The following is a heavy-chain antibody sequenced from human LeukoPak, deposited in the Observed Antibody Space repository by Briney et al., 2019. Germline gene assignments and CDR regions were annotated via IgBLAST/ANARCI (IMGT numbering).Heavy chain of an antibody. CDR3: ARDLPRKAANSFDY. Sequence: GASVKVSCKASGYTFTSYGSSWVRQAPGQGLEWMGWISAYNGNTNYAQKLQGRVTMTTDTSTSTAYMELRSLRSDDTAVYYCARDLPRKAANSFDYWGQGTLVTVSS. D-gene: IGHD2-15*01. J-gene: IGHJ4*02. CDR1: GYTFTSYG. V-gene: IGHV1-18*01. CDR2: ISAYNGNT.